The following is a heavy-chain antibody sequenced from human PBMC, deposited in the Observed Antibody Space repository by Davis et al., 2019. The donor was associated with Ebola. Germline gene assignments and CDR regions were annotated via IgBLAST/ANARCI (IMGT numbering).Heavy chain of an antibody. Sequence: GSLRLSCAASGFTFSSYEMNWVRQPPGKGLEWIGSIYHSGSTYYNPSLKSRVTISVDTSKNQFSLKLSSVTAADTAVYYCARREWELPFDYWGQGTLVTVSS. CDR3: ARREWELPFDY. CDR2: IYHSGST. J-gene: IGHJ4*02. V-gene: IGHV4-38-2*01. CDR1: GFTFSSYE. D-gene: IGHD1-26*01.